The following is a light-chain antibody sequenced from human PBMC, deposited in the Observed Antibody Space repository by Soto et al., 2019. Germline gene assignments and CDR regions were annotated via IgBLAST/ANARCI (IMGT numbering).Light chain of an antibody. J-gene: IGKJ5*01. CDR2: DAS. Sequence: DIQMTHSPSSLPASVEDRVIITFRASQSISNHLNWYQQKPGKAPNLLIYDASSLQSGVPSRFSGSGSGTDFTLTISRLEPQDSAIYYCQQYVISVTFGQGTRLEI. CDR1: QSISNH. V-gene: IGKV1-39*01. CDR3: QQYVISVT.